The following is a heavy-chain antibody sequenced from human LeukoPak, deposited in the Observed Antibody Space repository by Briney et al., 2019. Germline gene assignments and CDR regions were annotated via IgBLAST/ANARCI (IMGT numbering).Heavy chain of an antibody. Sequence: PGGSLRLSCTASGFTFGDYAMSWVRQAPGKGLEWVGFIRSKAYGGTTEYAASVKGRFTISRDDSKSIAYLQMNSLKTEDTAVYYCTRVFRVVVAATGRGHYYFDYWVQGTLVTVSS. D-gene: IGHD2-15*01. J-gene: IGHJ4*02. V-gene: IGHV3-49*04. CDR1: GFTFGDYA. CDR2: IRSKAYGGTT. CDR3: TRVFRVVVAATGRGHYYFDY.